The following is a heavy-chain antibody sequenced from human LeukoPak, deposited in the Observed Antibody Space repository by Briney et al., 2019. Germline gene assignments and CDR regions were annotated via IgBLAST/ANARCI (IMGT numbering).Heavy chain of an antibody. V-gene: IGHV3-23*01. CDR1: GFTFSSYG. CDR3: AKDSAVVVTATTFDY. CDR2: ISGSGGST. D-gene: IGHD2-21*02. Sequence: PGGSLRLSCAASGFTFSSYGMSWVRQAPGRGLEWVSAISGSGGSTYYADSVKGRFTISRDNSKNTLYLQMNSLRAEDTAVYYCAKDSAVVVTATTFDYWGQGTLVTVSS. J-gene: IGHJ4*02.